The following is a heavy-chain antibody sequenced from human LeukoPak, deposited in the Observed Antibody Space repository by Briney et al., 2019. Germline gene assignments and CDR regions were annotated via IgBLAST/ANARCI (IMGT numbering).Heavy chain of an antibody. D-gene: IGHD3-22*01. CDR2: IYYSGST. V-gene: IGHV4-59*12. CDR1: GGSISSYY. Sequence: PSETLSLTCTVSGGSISSYYWSWIRQPPGKGLEWIGYIYYSGSTNYNPSLKSRVTISVDTSKNQFSLKLSSVTAADTAVYYCARDPDYDSSGYYFDYWGQGTLVTVSS. J-gene: IGHJ4*02. CDR3: ARDPDYDSSGYYFDY.